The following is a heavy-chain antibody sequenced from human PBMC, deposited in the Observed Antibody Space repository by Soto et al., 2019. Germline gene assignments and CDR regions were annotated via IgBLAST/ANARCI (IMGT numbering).Heavy chain of an antibody. Sequence: EEQLLESGGGLVQPGGSLRLSCAASGFIFSSYAMTWVRQAPGKGLEWVSDISGTGAYIHYADSVKGRFTISRDNSKNTVYLQMNRLRPDDTATYYGAKFNGWYFWGQGTLVTGSS. D-gene: IGHD6-19*01. V-gene: IGHV3-23*01. CDR1: GFIFSSYA. CDR2: ISGTGAYI. J-gene: IGHJ4*02. CDR3: AKFNGWYF.